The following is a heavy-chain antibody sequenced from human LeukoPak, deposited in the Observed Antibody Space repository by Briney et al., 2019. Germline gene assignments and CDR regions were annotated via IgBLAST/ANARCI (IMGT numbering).Heavy chain of an antibody. CDR3: ARDLEFGIAAAGVMDV. V-gene: IGHV1-2*02. J-gene: IGHJ6*04. CDR2: INPNSGGT. CDR1: GYTFTGYY. Sequence: ASVKVSCKASGYTFTGYYMHWVRQAPGQGLEWMGWINPNSGGTNYAQKFQGRVTMTRDTSISTAYMELSRLRSDDTAVYYCARDLEFGIAAAGVMDVWGKGTTVTVSS. D-gene: IGHD6-13*01.